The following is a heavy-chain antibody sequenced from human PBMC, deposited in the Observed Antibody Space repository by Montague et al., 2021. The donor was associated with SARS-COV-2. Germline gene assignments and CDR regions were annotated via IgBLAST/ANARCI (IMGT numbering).Heavy chain of an antibody. D-gene: IGHD2-21*02. J-gene: IGHJ3*02. V-gene: IGHV3-66*01. CDR2: IYSGGST. CDR1: GFTVSSNY. CDR3: ARARAYCGGDCYWGGAFDI. Sequence: SLRLSCAAFGFTVSSNYMSWVRQAPGKGLEWVSVIYSGGSTYYADSVKGRFTISRDNSKNTLYLQMNSLRAEDTAVYCCARARAYCGGDCYWGGAFDIWGQGTMVTVSS.